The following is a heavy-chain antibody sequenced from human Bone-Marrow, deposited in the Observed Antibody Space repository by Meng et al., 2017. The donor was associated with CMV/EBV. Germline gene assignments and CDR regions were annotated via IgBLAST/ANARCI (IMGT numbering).Heavy chain of an antibody. J-gene: IGHJ4*02. CDR3: ARETYGGNRGY. Sequence: GESLKISCAASGFTFTTFWMTWVRQAPGKGLEWVANIKEDGSGQWYVDSVKGRFTISRDNAKKSVYLQMNSLRAEDTAVYYCARETYGGNRGYWGQGTLVTVSS. D-gene: IGHD4/OR15-4a*01. CDR2: IKEDGSGQ. CDR1: GFTFTTFW. V-gene: IGHV3-7*01.